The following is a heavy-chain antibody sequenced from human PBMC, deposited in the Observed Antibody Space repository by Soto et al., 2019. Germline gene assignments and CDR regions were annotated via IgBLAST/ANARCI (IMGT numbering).Heavy chain of an antibody. CDR2: IYPGDSDT. J-gene: IGHJ3*02. D-gene: IGHD3-22*01. CDR1: GYSFTSYW. CDR3: ARIYDSSGYYYEAAFDI. Sequence: GESLKISCQGSGYSFTSYWIGWVRQMPGKGLEWMGIIYPGDSDTRYSPSFQGQVTISADKSISTAYLQWSSLKASDTAMYYCARIYDSSGYYYEAAFDIWGQGTMVTVSS. V-gene: IGHV5-51*01.